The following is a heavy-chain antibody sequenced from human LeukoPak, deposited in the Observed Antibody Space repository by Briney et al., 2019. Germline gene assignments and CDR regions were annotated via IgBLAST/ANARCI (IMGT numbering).Heavy chain of an antibody. CDR2: MNPNSGNT. D-gene: IGHD6-13*01. J-gene: IGHJ6*03. V-gene: IGHV1-8*01. Sequence: ASVKVSCKASGYTFTSYDINWVRQATGQGLEWMGWMNPNSGNTGYAQKFQGRVTMTRNTSISTAYMELSSLRSEDTAVYYCARGHSSSWYSTPYYYYMDVWSKGTTVTISS. CDR3: ARGHSSSWYSTPYYYYMDV. CDR1: GYTFTSYD.